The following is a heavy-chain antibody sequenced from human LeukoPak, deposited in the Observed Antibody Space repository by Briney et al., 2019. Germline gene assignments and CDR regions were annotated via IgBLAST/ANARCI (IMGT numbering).Heavy chain of an antibody. CDR2: INTDGSTT. D-gene: IGHD3-3*01. CDR1: GFTFSNKC. V-gene: IGHV3-74*01. CDR3: VRGGGYYHDY. Sequence: GGSLRLSCAASGFTFSNKCMHWVRQAPGKGLVWVSLINTDGSTTSYADSVKGRFTISRDNAKNTLYLQMNSLRAEDTAVYYCVRGGGYYHDYWGQGTLVTVSS. J-gene: IGHJ4*02.